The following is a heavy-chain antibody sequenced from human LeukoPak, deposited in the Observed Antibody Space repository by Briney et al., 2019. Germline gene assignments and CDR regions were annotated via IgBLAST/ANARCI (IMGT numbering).Heavy chain of an antibody. J-gene: IGHJ5*02. CDR3: VKDLVVFMT. V-gene: IGHV3-23*01. CDR1: GFTFSSYA. D-gene: IGHD3-16*01. CDR2: ISGRGGST. Sequence: GGSLRLSCVTSGFTFSSYAMTWVRQAPGKGLEWVSGISGRGGSTYYADSVKGRFTISRDNSKNTLYLQMNSLRAEDTAVYYCVKDLVVFMTWGQGTLVTVSS.